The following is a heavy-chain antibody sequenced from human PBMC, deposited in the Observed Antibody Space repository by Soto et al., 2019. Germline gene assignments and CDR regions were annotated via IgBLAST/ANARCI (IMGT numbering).Heavy chain of an antibody. Sequence: EVQLVESGGGLVQPGGSLRLSCAASGFNFRTYWMSWVRQAPGKGLEWVANIKEDGNDKYYVDSVKGRLTVSRDNAKNLLYLQLNSLRAEDTAVYYCAREGFSYGPKGAVFDHWGQGSLVTVSS. CDR2: IKEDGNDK. V-gene: IGHV3-7*03. D-gene: IGHD5-18*01. J-gene: IGHJ4*02. CDR1: GFNFRTYW. CDR3: AREGFSYGPKGAVFDH.